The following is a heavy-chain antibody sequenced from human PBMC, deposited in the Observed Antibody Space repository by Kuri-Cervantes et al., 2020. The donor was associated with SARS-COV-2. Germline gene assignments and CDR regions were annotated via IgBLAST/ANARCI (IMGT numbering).Heavy chain of an antibody. J-gene: IGHJ4*02. V-gene: IGHV4-61*02. D-gene: IGHD6-19*01. CDR2: IYTSGSP. CDR3: ASSGWTNKYYFAY. Sequence: SETLSLTCTVSGGSISSASYYWSWIRPPAGKGLECIGRIYTSGSPNYRPPLKSRVTISVDTSKNQVSLKLTSVTTADTAVYYGASSGWTNKYYFAYWGRGDLVNVSS. CDR1: GGSISSASYY.